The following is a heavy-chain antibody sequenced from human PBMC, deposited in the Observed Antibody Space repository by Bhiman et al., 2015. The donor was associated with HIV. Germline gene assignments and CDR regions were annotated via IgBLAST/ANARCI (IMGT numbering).Heavy chain of an antibody. CDR1: GFTFDDYA. D-gene: IGHD6-13*01. J-gene: IGHJ3*01. V-gene: IGHV3-9*01. CDR3: ARAFGSGGYSSSWYLGLGAFDL. CDR2: ISWKSGNI. Sequence: EVQLVESGGGLVQSGRSLRLSCAASGFTFDDYAMHWVRQAPGKGLEWVSGISWKSGNIGYADSVKGRFTISRDNGKNSLYLQMNSLKGEDTAFYYCARAFGSGGYSSSWYLGLGAFDLWAKGQWSPSLQ.